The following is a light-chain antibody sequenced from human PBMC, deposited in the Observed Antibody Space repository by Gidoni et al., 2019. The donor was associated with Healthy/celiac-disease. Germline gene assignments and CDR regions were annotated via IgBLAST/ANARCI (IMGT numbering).Light chain of an antibody. CDR1: QSISSY. V-gene: IGKV1-39*01. J-gene: IGKJ4*01. CDR3: QQSYSTPPLT. Sequence: DIQMTQSPSSLSASVGDRVTITCRASQSISSYLNWYQQKPGKAPKLLIYAASSLQSGVPSMFSGRGSGTDFTLTISSLQPEDFATYYCQQSYSTPPLTFGGGTKVEIK. CDR2: AAS.